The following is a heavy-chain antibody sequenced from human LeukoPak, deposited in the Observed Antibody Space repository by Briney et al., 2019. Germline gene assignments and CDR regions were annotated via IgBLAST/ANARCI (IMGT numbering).Heavy chain of an antibody. D-gene: IGHD6-13*01. CDR2: VNSDGSST. V-gene: IGHV3-74*01. J-gene: IGHJ4*02. CDR1: GFTFSSYW. CDR3: ASSVAAAGRALDY. Sequence: GGSLRLSCAASGFTFSSYWMHWVRQAPGKGLVWVSRVNSDGSSTTYADSVKGRFTISRDNAKNSLYLQMNSLRAEDTAVYYCASSVAAAGRALDYWGQGTLVTVSS.